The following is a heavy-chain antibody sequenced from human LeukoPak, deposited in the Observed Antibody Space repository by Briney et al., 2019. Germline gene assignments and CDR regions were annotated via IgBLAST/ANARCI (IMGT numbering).Heavy chain of an antibody. CDR1: GGSISNYY. J-gene: IGHJ4*02. Sequence: SETLSLTCGVSGGSISNYYWSWIRQPPGKGLEWIGYIYYSGSTNYNPSLKSRVTISVDTSKNQFSLKLSSVTAADTAVYYCARGRYYCSGGSCYSGRDYYFDYWGQGTLVTVSS. CDR2: IYYSGST. V-gene: IGHV4-59*01. CDR3: ARGRYYCSGGSCYSGRDYYFDY. D-gene: IGHD2-15*01.